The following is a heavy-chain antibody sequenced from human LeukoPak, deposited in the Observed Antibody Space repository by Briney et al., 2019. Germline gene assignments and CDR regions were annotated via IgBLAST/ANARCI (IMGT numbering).Heavy chain of an antibody. CDR1: GFTVSSNY. Sequence: GGSLRLSCAASGFTVSSNYMNWVRQAPGKGLEWVSVIYSGGSTYYADSVKGRFTISRDNSKNTLYLQMNSLRVEDTAVYYCARGEGGILATPEDYWGQGTLVTVSS. CDR2: IYSGGST. CDR3: ARGEGGILATPEDY. J-gene: IGHJ4*02. D-gene: IGHD1-14*01. V-gene: IGHV3-53*01.